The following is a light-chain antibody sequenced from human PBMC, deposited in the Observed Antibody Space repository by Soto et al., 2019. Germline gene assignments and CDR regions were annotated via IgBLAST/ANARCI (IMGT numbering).Light chain of an antibody. CDR3: AAWDESLNGYV. CDR1: SSNIGSNS. J-gene: IGLJ1*01. Sequence: QSALTQPPSASGTPGQRVTISCSGSSSNIGSNSVNWYQQLPGTAPKLLIYSNDRRPSGVPDRFSGSKSGTSASLAISGLQSEDEADYYCAAWDESLNGYVFGTGTKVTVL. V-gene: IGLV1-44*01. CDR2: SND.